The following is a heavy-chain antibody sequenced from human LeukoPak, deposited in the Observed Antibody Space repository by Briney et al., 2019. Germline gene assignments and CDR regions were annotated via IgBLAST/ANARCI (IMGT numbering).Heavy chain of an antibody. CDR2: ISAYNGNT. D-gene: IGHD2-2*01. CDR1: GYTFTSYV. J-gene: IGHJ1*01. V-gene: IGHV1-18*01. CDR3: ARERCSSTSCYLSA. Sequence: ASVKVSCKASGYTFTSYVISWVRQAPEQGLEWMGWISAYNGNTNYAQKLQGRVTMTRNTSISTAYMGLSSLRSEDTAVYYCARERCSSTSCYLSAWGQGTLVTVSS.